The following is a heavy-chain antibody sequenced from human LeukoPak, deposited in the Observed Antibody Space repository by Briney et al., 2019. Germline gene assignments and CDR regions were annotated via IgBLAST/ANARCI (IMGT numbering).Heavy chain of an antibody. J-gene: IGHJ6*02. D-gene: IGHD6-19*01. CDR2: ISAYNGNT. CDR3: ARDGTAVAVPFYYYYGMDV. CDR1: GYTFTSYG. Sequence: VASVKVSCKASGYTFTSYGISWVRQAPGQGLEWMGWISAYNGNTNYAQKLQGRVTMTTDTSTSTAYMELRSLRSDDTAVYYCARDGTAVAVPFYYYYGMDVWGQGTTVTVSS. V-gene: IGHV1-18*01.